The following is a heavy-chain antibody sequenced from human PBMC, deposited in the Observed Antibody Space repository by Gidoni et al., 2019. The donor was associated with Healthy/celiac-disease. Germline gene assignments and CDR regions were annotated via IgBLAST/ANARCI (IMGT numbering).Heavy chain of an antibody. CDR1: VGSISSYY. J-gene: IGHJ5*02. V-gene: IGHV4-59*01. D-gene: IGHD3-10*01. CDR3: ARVGITMVRGVIRWFDP. CDR2: IYYSGST. Sequence: QVQLQESGPGLVQPSETLSLTCPVSVGSISSYYWSWIRQPPGKGLEWIGYIYYSGSTNYNPSLKSRVTISVDTSKNQFSLKLSSVTAADTAVYYCARVGITMVRGVIRWFDPWGQGTLVTVSS.